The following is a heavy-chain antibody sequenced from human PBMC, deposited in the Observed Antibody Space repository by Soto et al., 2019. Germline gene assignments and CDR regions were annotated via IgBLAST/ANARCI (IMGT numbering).Heavy chain of an antibody. CDR3: ARPKFSSYGSGSLPLDY. V-gene: IGHV1-69*13. CDR1: GGTFSSYA. CDR2: IIPIFGTA. D-gene: IGHD3-10*01. Sequence: SVKVSCKASGGTFSSYAISWVRQAPGQGLEWMGGIIPIFGTANYAQKFQGRVTITADESTSTAYMELSSLRSEDTAVYYCARPKFSSYGSGSLPLDYWGQGTLVTVSS. J-gene: IGHJ4*02.